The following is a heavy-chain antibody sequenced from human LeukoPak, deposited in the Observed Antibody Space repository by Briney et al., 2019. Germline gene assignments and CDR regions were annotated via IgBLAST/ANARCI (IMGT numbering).Heavy chain of an antibody. Sequence: AGGSLRLSCAASGFTFSSYSMNWVRQAPGKGLEWVSSISSSSSYIYYADSVKGRFTISRDNAKNSLYLQMNSLRAEDTAVYYCARDVEDTAMVHEYWGQGTLVTVSS. CDR3: ARDVEDTAMVHEY. V-gene: IGHV3-21*01. D-gene: IGHD5-18*01. CDR2: ISSSSSYI. CDR1: GFTFSSYS. J-gene: IGHJ4*02.